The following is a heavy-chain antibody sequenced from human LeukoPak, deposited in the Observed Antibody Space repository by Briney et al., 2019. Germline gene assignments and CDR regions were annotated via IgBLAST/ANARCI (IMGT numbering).Heavy chain of an antibody. CDR3: ARDLGYCSGDVCYPAWFDP. D-gene: IGHD2-15*01. Sequence: GGSLRLSCEASGFIFSSCWMSWVRQAPGKGLEWVANRKGDGSDKYYVDSVKGRFTISRDNAKNSLYLQMNNLRAEDTAVYYCARDLGYCSGDVCYPAWFDPWGQGTLVTVSS. J-gene: IGHJ5*02. CDR2: RKGDGSDK. CDR1: GFIFSSCW. V-gene: IGHV3-7*01.